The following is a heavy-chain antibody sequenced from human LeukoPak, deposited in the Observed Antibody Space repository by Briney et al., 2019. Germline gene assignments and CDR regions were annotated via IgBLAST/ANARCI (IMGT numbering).Heavy chain of an antibody. CDR3: ARVQGGSYQPLDY. V-gene: IGHV3-33*08. D-gene: IGHD1-26*01. Sequence: GGSLRLSCAASGFTFSSYGMHWVRQAPGKGLEWVAVIWYDGSNKYYADSVKGRFTISRDNSKNTLYLQMNSLRAEDTAVYYCARVQGGSYQPLDYWGQGTLVTVSS. CDR1: GFTFSSYG. J-gene: IGHJ4*02. CDR2: IWYDGSNK.